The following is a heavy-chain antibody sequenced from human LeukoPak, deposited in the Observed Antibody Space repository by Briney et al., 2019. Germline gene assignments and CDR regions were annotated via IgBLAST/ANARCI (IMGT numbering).Heavy chain of an antibody. J-gene: IGHJ6*03. CDR1: GLSFSSYA. V-gene: IGHV3-23*01. D-gene: IGHD3-22*01. CDR3: AKGAEEGVVITSVYYYYMDV. Sequence: GGSLRLSCAASGLSFSSYAMSWVRQAPGKGLEWVSGISGSGRSTYYADSVKGRFTISRDNSKNTVYLQMNTLRAADTAVYYCAKGAEEGVVITSVYYYYMDVWGKGTTVTISS. CDR2: ISGSGRST.